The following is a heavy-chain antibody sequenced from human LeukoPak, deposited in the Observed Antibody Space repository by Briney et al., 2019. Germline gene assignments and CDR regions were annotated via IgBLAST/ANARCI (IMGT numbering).Heavy chain of an antibody. D-gene: IGHD6-19*01. CDR2: ISGNGGGT. V-gene: IGHV3-23*01. Sequence: GGSLRLSCAASGFTFSSYAMNWVRQAPGKGLEWVSAISGNGGGTYYADSVKGRFTISRDNSKNALFLQMNSLRAEDTALYYCANKGASGWRFDYWGQGTLVTVSS. CDR1: GFTFSSYA. CDR3: ANKGASGWRFDY. J-gene: IGHJ4*02.